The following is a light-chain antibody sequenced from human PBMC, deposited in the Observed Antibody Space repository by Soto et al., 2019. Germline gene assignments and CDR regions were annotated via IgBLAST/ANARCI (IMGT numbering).Light chain of an antibody. CDR1: QDMSSW. Sequence: DIQMTQSPSSVSASVGDRVTITCRASQDMSSWLAWYQQKPGKAPKLLIFAASNLQSGVPSRFSGSRSGTDFTLTISSLQPEDIATYYCHKAHTFPHTFGQGTKLELK. CDR2: AAS. V-gene: IGKV1-12*01. CDR3: HKAHTFPHT. J-gene: IGKJ2*01.